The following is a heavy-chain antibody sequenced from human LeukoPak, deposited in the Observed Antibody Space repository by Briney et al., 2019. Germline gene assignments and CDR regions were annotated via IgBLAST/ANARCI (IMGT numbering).Heavy chain of an antibody. CDR3: ATPHYYDSSGQINP. Sequence: GESLKISCKGSGYGFTNYWIGWVRQMPGKGLEWMGIINHGDSDTRYNPSFQGQVTISADKSIKTAYLQWSSLKASDTAMYYCATPHYYDSSGQINPWGQGTLVTVSS. CDR1: GYGFTNYW. CDR2: INHGDSDT. D-gene: IGHD3-22*01. V-gene: IGHV5-51*01. J-gene: IGHJ5*02.